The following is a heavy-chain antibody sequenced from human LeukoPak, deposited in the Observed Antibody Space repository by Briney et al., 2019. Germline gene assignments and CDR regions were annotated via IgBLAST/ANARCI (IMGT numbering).Heavy chain of an antibody. CDR3: TRLARYYYDSSGSRITPDYYFDY. V-gene: IGHV3-73*01. Sequence: GGSLRLSCAASGFTSSGSAMHWVRQASGKGLEWVGRIRSKANSYATAYAASVKGRFTISRDDSKNTAYLQMNSLKTEDTAVYYCTRLARYYYDSSGSRITPDYYFDYWGQGTLVTVSS. D-gene: IGHD3-22*01. CDR2: IRSKANSYAT. CDR1: GFTSSGSA. J-gene: IGHJ4*02.